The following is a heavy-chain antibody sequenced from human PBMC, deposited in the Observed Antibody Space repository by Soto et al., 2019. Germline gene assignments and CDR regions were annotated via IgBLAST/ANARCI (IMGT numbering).Heavy chain of an antibody. J-gene: IGHJ6*02. CDR1: GYSFNNYY. CDR3: ARARDLAAAGTWGMDV. D-gene: IGHD6-13*01. Sequence: GASVKVSCKASGYSFNNYYIHWVRQAPGQGLEWMAIINPSGGATSYAQKFQGRVTTTRDTSTSTVYMELSRLTSDDTAVYYCARARDLAAAGTWGMDVWGQGTTVTVSS. CDR2: INPSGGAT. V-gene: IGHV1-46*02.